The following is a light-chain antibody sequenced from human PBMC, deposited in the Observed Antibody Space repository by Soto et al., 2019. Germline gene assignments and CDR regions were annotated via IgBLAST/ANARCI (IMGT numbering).Light chain of an antibody. CDR1: SPNIGAGYD. CDR3: QSYDSSLSGAVV. CDR2: GNS. V-gene: IGLV1-40*01. J-gene: IGLJ2*01. Sequence: QLVLTQPPSVSGAPGQRVTISCTGSSPNIGAGYDVHWYQQLPGTAPKLLIYGNSNRPSGVPDRFSGSKSGTSASLAITGLQAEDEDDYYCQSYDSSLSGAVVFGAGTKLTVL.